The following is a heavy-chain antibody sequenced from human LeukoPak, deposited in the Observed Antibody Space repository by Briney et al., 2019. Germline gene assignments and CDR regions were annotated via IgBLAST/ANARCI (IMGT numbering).Heavy chain of an antibody. CDR1: GFTFSSYW. V-gene: IGHV3-7*01. CDR2: IKRGGSES. D-gene: IGHD2-21*02. Sequence: PGGSLRLSCAASGFTFSSYWMTWVRQAPGKGLEWVGNIKRGGSESYDVYSVKGRSTISRDNAKNSLYLQMNSLRAEDTAVYYCARGGVYCGGDCVDYWGQGTLVTVSS. CDR3: ARGGVYCGGDCVDY. J-gene: IGHJ4*02.